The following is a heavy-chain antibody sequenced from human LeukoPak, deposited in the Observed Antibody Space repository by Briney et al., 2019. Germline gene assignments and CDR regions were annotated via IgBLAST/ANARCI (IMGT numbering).Heavy chain of an antibody. CDR3: ARSPHGSGSYYVYFDH. CDR1: GGSISNYY. Sequence: SETLSLTCSVSGGSISNYYWSWIRQPAGKGLEWIGRIYTSGSTNYNPSLKSRVTMSVDTSKNQFSLNLSSVTAADTAVFYCARSPHGSGSYYVYFDHWGQGTLVTVSS. CDR2: IYTSGST. V-gene: IGHV4-4*07. D-gene: IGHD3-10*01. J-gene: IGHJ4*02.